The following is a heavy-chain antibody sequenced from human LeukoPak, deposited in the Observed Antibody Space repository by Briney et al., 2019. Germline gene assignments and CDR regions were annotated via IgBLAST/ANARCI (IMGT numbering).Heavy chain of an antibody. CDR2: IYPRDSDT. V-gene: IGHV5-51*07. Sequence: GESLKISCKASGYTFTHQWIGWVHQKSGSGLEWMGIIYPRDSDTRYSPSFQGHVTISADTSINTAYLEWSRLEASDTGIYYCARHSDVIGAIWGQGTLVTVSS. CDR1: GYTFTHQW. CDR3: ARHSDVIGAI. J-gene: IGHJ4*02. D-gene: IGHD3-10*01.